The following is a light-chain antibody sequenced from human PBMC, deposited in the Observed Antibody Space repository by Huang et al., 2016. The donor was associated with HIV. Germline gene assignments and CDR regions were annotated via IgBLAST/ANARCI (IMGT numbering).Light chain of an antibody. CDR2: KSS. CDR1: QSLVYSDGNTY. Sequence: DVVLTQSPLSLPVTLGQPASISCRSSQSLVYSDGNTYLNWYQQRPGQSPRRLIYKSSNRDSGVPDRFSGSGSGTDFTLKISRVEAEDVGIYYCMQGIYGPPVFGQGTKLEIK. V-gene: IGKV2-30*01. J-gene: IGKJ2*01. CDR3: MQGIYGPPV.